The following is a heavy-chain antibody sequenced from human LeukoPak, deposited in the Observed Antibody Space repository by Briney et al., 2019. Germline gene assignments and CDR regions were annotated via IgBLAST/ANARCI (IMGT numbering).Heavy chain of an antibody. Sequence: SETLSLTCTVSGGSISNYYWSWIRQPPGKGLEWIGYVYHTGHTHYSPSLKSRVTVSLDTSRNQVSLILSSVTAADTAVYYCARHRFGHLFDYWGQGTLVFVSS. J-gene: IGHJ4*02. V-gene: IGHV4-59*01. CDR3: ARHRFGHLFDY. D-gene: IGHD3-16*01. CDR1: GGSISNYY. CDR2: VYHTGHT.